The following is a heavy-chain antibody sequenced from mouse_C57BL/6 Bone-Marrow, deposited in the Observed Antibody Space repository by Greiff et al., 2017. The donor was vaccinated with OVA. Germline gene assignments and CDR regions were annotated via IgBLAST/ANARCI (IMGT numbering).Heavy chain of an antibody. CDR1: GYTFTSYW. J-gene: IGHJ3*01. CDR3: AKSYYGSSYGFAY. Sequence: QVQLQQPGAELVRPGSSVKLSCKASGYTFTSYWMHWVKQRPIQGLEWIGNIDPSDSETHSNQKFKDKATLTVDKSSSTAYMQLSSLTSEDSAVYYCAKSYYGSSYGFAYWGQGTLVTVSA. D-gene: IGHD1-1*01. CDR2: IDPSDSET. V-gene: IGHV1-52*01.